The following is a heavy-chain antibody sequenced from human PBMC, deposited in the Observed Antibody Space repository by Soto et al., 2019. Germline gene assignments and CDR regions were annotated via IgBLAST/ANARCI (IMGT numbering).Heavy chain of an antibody. CDR2: IYYSGST. CDR1: GGSINSYY. Sequence: QVQLQESGPGLVKPSETLSLTCTVSGGSINSYYWNWIRQPPGKGLDWIGYIYYSGSTNYNPSLKSRVTISVDTSNNHFSLRLSSVTTADTAVYYCARGTTVTAPHYYYYGMDVWGQGTTVTVS. V-gene: IGHV4-59*01. CDR3: ARGTTVTAPHYYYYGMDV. J-gene: IGHJ6*02. D-gene: IGHD4-17*01.